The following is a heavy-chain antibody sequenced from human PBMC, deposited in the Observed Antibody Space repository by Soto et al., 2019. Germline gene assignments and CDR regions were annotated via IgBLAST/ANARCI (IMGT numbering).Heavy chain of an antibody. Sequence: PGGSLRLSCAASGFTFSSYAMSWVRQAPGKGLEWVSAISGSGGSTYYADSVKGRFTISRDNSKNTLYLQMNSLRAEDTAVYYCAKDPLPSTMVRGVIIMSAESPSLCGQGTLVTVYS. CDR3: AKDPLPSTMVRGVIIMSAESPSL. CDR1: GFTFSSYA. CDR2: ISGSGGST. D-gene: IGHD3-10*01. V-gene: IGHV3-23*01. J-gene: IGHJ4*02.